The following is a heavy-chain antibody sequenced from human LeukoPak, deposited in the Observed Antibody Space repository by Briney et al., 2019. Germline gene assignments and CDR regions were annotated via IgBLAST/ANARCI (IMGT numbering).Heavy chain of an antibody. J-gene: IGHJ5*02. Sequence: GGSLRLSCAASGFTFTGYWMSWVRQAPGKGLEWVANIKLDGSEKNYVDSVKGRFTISRDNAKNSMYLQLNSLRAEDTAMYYCARDTTSILGRWFDPWGQGTLVTVSS. V-gene: IGHV3-7*01. CDR2: IKLDGSEK. CDR1: GFTFTGYW. D-gene: IGHD2/OR15-2a*01. CDR3: ARDTTSILGRWFDP.